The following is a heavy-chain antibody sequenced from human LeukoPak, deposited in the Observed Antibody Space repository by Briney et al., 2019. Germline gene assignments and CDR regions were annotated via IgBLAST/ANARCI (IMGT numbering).Heavy chain of an antibody. V-gene: IGHV4-34*01. D-gene: IGHD3-3*01. CDR2: INHSGSA. CDR3: ARGPYYDFWSGYYTDGFDY. CDR1: GGSFSGYY. Sequence: PSETLSLTCAVYGGSFSGYYWSWIRQPPGEGLEWIGEINHSGSANYNPSLKSRVTISVDTSKNQFSLKLSPVTAADTAVYYCARGPYYDFWSGYYTDGFDYWGQGTLVTVSS. J-gene: IGHJ4*02.